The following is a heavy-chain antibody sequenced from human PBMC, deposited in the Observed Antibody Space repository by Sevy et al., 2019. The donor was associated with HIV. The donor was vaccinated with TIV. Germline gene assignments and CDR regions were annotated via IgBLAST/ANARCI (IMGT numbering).Heavy chain of an antibody. CDR3: ERRGDYGLVGYYYYGMDV. D-gene: IGHD4-17*01. Sequence: GGSLRLSCAASGFTFSSYWMHWVRQAPGKGLVWVSRINSDGSSTSYADSVKGRFTISRDNAKNTLYLQMNGLRAEDTAVYYCERRGDYGLVGYYYYGMDVWGQGTTVTVSS. J-gene: IGHJ6*02. CDR1: GFTFSSYW. CDR2: INSDGSST. V-gene: IGHV3-74*01.